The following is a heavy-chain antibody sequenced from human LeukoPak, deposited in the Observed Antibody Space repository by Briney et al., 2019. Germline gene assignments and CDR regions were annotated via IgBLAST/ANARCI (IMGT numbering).Heavy chain of an antibody. Sequence: GGSLRLSCAASGFTFSSYSMNWVRQAPGKGLEWVSSISSSSSYIYYADSVKGRFTISRDNAKNSLYLQMNSLRAEDTAVYYCARDTDTVTGFDYWGQGTLVTVSS. D-gene: IGHD4-11*01. J-gene: IGHJ4*02. CDR1: GFTFSSYS. CDR2: ISSSSSYI. V-gene: IGHV3-21*01. CDR3: ARDTDTVTGFDY.